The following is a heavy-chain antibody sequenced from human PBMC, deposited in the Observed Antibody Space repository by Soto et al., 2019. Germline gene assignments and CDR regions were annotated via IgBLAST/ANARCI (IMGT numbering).Heavy chain of an antibody. CDR1: GYTFTGYY. CDR3: AREYGGTYYYDSQYFDY. J-gene: IGHJ4*02. CDR2: INPNSGGT. D-gene: IGHD3-22*01. V-gene: IGHV1-2*02. Sequence: AASVKVSCKASGYTFTGYYMHWVRQAPGQGLEWMGWINPNSGGTNYAQKFQGRVTMTRDTSISTAYMELSRLRSDDTAVYYCAREYGGTYYYDSQYFDYWGQGTLVTVSS.